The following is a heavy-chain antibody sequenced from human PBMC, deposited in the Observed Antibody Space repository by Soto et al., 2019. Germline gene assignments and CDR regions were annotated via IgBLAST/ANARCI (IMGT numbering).Heavy chain of an antibody. V-gene: IGHV3-64*01. J-gene: IGHJ4*02. CDR2: LSSNGGTT. D-gene: IGHD1-7*01. CDR1: GFTFSSYD. CDR3: VRRVSGNYDY. Sequence: EVQLAESVGGMVQPGGSLRLSCVASGFTFSSYDMHWVRQAPGKGLEYVSSLSSNGGTTYYGNSVKGRFTISRDNSKKILYRLRGSLRAEDMAVYYCVRRVSGNYDYWGQGILVTVSS.